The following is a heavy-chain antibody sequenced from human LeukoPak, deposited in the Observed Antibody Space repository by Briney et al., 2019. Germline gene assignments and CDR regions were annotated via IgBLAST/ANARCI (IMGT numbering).Heavy chain of an antibody. Sequence: PSQTLSLTCTVSGGSISSGDYYWSWIRQPPGKGLEWIGYIYYSGSTYYNPSLKSRVTISVDTSKNQFSLKLSSVTAADTAVYYCARAHGYYDLFGDDNAGNWFDPWGQGTLVTVSS. CDR2: IYYSGST. D-gene: IGHD3-9*01. CDR3: ARAHGYYDLFGDDNAGNWFDP. J-gene: IGHJ5*02. CDR1: GGSISSGDYY. V-gene: IGHV4-30-4*08.